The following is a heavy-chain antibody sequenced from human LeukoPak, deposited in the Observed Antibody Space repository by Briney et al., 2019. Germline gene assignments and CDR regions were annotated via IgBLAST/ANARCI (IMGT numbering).Heavy chain of an antibody. CDR3: VRDLGVDTSMIFFDY. Sequence: ASVKVSCKAFGYTFTSFGISWVRQAPGQGLEWMGWISAYNGNTKSAQKFQGRVTLTTDTSTSTAYMELRSLRSDDTAVFYCVRDLGVDTSMIFFDYWGQGTLVTVSS. D-gene: IGHD5-18*01. J-gene: IGHJ4*02. V-gene: IGHV1-18*01. CDR1: GYTFTSFG. CDR2: ISAYNGNT.